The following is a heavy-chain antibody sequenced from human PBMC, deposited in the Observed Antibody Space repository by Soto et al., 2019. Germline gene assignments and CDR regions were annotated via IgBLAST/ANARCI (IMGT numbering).Heavy chain of an antibody. CDR1: GGSISSSSYY. Sequence: SETLSLTCTVSGGSISSSSYYWGWIRQPPGKGLEWIGSIYYSGSTYYNPSLKSRVTISVDTSKNQFSLKLSSVTAADTAVYYCATPGSGSYYPTIDYWGQGTLVTVSS. D-gene: IGHD1-26*01. CDR2: IYYSGST. V-gene: IGHV4-39*01. CDR3: ATPGSGSYYPTIDY. J-gene: IGHJ4*02.